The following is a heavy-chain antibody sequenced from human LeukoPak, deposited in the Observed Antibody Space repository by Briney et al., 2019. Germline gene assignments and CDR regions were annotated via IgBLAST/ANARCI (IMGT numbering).Heavy chain of an antibody. CDR2: MYSGGGT. D-gene: IGHD1-1*01. Sequence: GGSLRLSCAASGFSVTRNYVSWVRQAPGKGLEWVSLMYSGGGTSYADSVKGRFTISRDTSKNTLYLQMSSLRAEDTALYYCARYDNGKDYFDYWGQGTLVTVSS. CDR3: ARYDNGKDYFDY. V-gene: IGHV3-53*01. J-gene: IGHJ4*02. CDR1: GFSVTRNY.